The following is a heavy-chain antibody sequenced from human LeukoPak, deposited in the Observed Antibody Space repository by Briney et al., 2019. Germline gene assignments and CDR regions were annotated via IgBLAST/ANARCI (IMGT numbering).Heavy chain of an antibody. CDR1: GYSFTSYC. Sequence: GESLKISCKGSGYSFTSYCIGWVRQMPAKGLEWMGIIYPGDSDTRYSPSFQGQVTISADKSISTAYLQLSSLKASDTAMYYCASGYGSGTRGFWFDPWGQGTLVTVSS. V-gene: IGHV5-51*01. CDR3: ASGYGSGTRGFWFDP. J-gene: IGHJ5*02. CDR2: IYPGDSDT. D-gene: IGHD3-10*01.